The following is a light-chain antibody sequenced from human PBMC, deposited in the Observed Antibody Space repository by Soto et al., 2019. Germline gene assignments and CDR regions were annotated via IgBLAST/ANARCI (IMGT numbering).Light chain of an antibody. CDR3: QQTYNTPLT. CDR1: HSVGRN. Sequence: VTSKSPTPQPASPGERATLSCRASHSVGRNLTWFQQNPGQAPKLLIYGASAMASGVPASFSGSGSATHFALTISSLQCEDFATYYCQQTYNTPLTFGGGTKVDIK. J-gene: IGKJ4*01. V-gene: IGKV3-15*01. CDR2: GAS.